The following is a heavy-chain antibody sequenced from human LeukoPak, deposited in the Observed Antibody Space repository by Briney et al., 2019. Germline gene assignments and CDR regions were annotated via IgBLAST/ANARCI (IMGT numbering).Heavy chain of an antibody. CDR2: IYYSGST. V-gene: IGHV4-39*01. D-gene: IGHD3-10*01. CDR3: ARFEQNWFDP. CDR1: GGSINSSSYY. J-gene: IGHJ5*02. Sequence: PSETLSLTCTVSGGSINSSSYYWGWIRQPPGKGLEWIGSIYYSGSTYYNPSLKSRVTISVDTSKNQFSLKLSSVTAADTAVYYCARFEQNWFDPRGQGTLVTVSS.